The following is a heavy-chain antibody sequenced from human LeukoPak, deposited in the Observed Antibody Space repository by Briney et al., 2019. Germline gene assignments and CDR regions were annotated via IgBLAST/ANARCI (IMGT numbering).Heavy chain of an antibody. D-gene: IGHD1-1*01. CDR3: AKGTGTTAEAYYYYYMDV. V-gene: IGHV1-2*02. CDR2: INPNSGGT. J-gene: IGHJ6*03. CDR1: GYTFTGYY. Sequence: SVKVSCKASGYTFTGYYMHWVRQAPGQGLEWMGCINPNSGGTNYAQKFQGRVTMTRDTSISTAYMELSRLRSDDTAVYYCAKGTGTTAEAYYYYYMDVWGKGTTVTISS.